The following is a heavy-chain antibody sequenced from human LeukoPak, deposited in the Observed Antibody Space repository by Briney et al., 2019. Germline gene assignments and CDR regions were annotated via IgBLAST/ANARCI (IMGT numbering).Heavy chain of an antibody. CDR2: NYTSGST. D-gene: IGHD3-3*01. CDR1: GGSISSGSYY. V-gene: IGHV4-61*02. CDR3: ARAYYDFWSGHDAFDI. Sequence: SETLSLTCTVSGGSISSGSYYWSWIRQPAGKGLEWIGRNYTSGSTNYNPSLKSRVTISVDTSKNQFSLKLSSVTAADTAVYYCARAYYDFWSGHDAFDIWGQGKMVTVSS. J-gene: IGHJ3*02.